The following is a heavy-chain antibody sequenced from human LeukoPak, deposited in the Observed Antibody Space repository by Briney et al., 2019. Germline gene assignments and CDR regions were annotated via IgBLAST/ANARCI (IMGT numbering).Heavy chain of an antibody. CDR1: GYTFTGYY. Sequence: ASVKVSCKASGYTFTGYYMHWVRQAPRQGLEWMGWINPNSGGTNYAQKFQGRVTMTRDTSISTAYMELSRLRSDDTAVYYCARMGSLLTGVRSSGAFDIWGQGTMVTVSS. CDR3: ARMGSLLTGVRSSGAFDI. V-gene: IGHV1-2*02. J-gene: IGHJ3*02. CDR2: INPNSGGT. D-gene: IGHD1-20*01.